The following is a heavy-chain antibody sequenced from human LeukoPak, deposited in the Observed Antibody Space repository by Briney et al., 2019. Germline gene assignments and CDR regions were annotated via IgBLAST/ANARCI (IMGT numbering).Heavy chain of an antibody. CDR2: INTDGSST. V-gene: IGHV3-74*01. CDR3: ARDSPLVGATYSY. J-gene: IGHJ4*02. Sequence: GGSLRLSCAASGFTFSSYWMHWVRQAPGKGLVWVSRINTDGSSTTYADSVKGRFTISRDNAKNTLYLQMNSLRAEDTAVYYCARDSPLVGATYSYWGQGTLVSVSS. CDR1: GFTFSSYW. D-gene: IGHD1-26*01.